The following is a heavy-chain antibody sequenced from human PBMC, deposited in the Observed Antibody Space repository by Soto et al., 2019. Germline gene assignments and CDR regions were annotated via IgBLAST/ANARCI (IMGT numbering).Heavy chain of an antibody. V-gene: IGHV4-39*01. CDR2: IYYSGST. CDR3: ARHPSDFWFDP. J-gene: IGHJ5*02. D-gene: IGHD2-21*02. CDR1: GGSISSSSYF. Sequence: QLQLQESGPGLVKPSETLSLTCSVSGGSISSSSYFWGWIRQPPGKGLEWIGSIYYSGSTYYNPSLMSRVTVSVVTSTNPFSRKLSSVTAADTAVYYCARHPSDFWFDPWGQGTLVTVSS.